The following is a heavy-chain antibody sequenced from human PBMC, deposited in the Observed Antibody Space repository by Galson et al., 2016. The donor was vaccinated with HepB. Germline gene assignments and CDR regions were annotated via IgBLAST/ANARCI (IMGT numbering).Heavy chain of an antibody. CDR2: VFWDDHK. CDR1: GFSLSSRGVG. CDR3: AHTGPPRTDDDYRPWSFDL. V-gene: IGHV2-5*02. D-gene: IGHD4-17*01. Sequence: PALVKPTQTLTLTCTFSGFSLSSRGVGVGWIRQPPGKALEWFALVFWDDHKRCRPSLQSRLTITKDTSKNQVVLTMTDIDPVDTATYYCAHTGPPRTDDDYRPWSFDLWGRGTLVTVSS. J-gene: IGHJ2*01.